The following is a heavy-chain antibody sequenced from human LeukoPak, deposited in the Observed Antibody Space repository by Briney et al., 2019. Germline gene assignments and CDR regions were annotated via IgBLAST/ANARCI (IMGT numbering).Heavy chain of an antibody. V-gene: IGHV4-39*01. J-gene: IGHJ4*02. D-gene: IGHD3-3*01. CDR3: ARQSPRRIFGVSTPVVY. CDR1: GGSISSSSYY. CDR2: IYYSGST. Sequence: PSETLSLTCTVSGGSISSSSYYWGWIRQPPGKGLEWIGSIYYSGSTYYNPSLKSRVTISVDTSKNQFSLKLSSVTAADTAVYYCARQSPRRIFGVSTPVVYWGQGTLVTVSS.